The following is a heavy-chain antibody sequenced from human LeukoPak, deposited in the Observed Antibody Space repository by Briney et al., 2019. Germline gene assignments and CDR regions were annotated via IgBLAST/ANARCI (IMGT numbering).Heavy chain of an antibody. CDR2: LLYDGSTQ. V-gene: IGHV3-30*04. Sequence: GGSLRLSCSGSGFTFNSFSMHWVRQAPGKGLEWVAVLLYDGSTQYYADSVKGRFTISRDSAKNTLYLQLNSLRAEDTAVYYCARGGFCSGGSCPVDYYYYMDVWGKGTTVTVSS. D-gene: IGHD2-15*01. CDR3: ARGGFCSGGSCPVDYYYYMDV. CDR1: GFTFNSFS. J-gene: IGHJ6*03.